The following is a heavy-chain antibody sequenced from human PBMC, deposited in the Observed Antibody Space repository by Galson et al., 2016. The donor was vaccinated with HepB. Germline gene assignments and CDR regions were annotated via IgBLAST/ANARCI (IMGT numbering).Heavy chain of an antibody. CDR1: GFTFNNFA. CDR3: AKDAGDLAIYFDH. Sequence: SLRLSCAASGFTFNNFAMTWVRRAPGKGLEWVSIISASAGRTFHADSVKGRFTISRDNSKNTLDLQMDSLRAEDTAVYFCAKDAGDLAIYFDHWGQGTLVTVSS. D-gene: IGHD7-27*01. J-gene: IGHJ4*02. V-gene: IGHV3-23*01. CDR2: ISASAGRT.